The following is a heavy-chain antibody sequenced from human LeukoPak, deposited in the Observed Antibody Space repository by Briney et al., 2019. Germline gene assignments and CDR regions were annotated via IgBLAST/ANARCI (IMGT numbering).Heavy chain of an antibody. CDR2: IWYDGSNR. D-gene: IGHD2-15*01. Sequence: PGRSLRLSCAASGFTFRNHGMHWVRQAPGKGLEWVAVIWYDGSNRYYTDSVRGRFTISRDNSKNTLDLQMNSLSAEDTGVYYCAKGPGLVVVVAATSQYWGQGTLVTVSS. V-gene: IGHV3-33*06. J-gene: IGHJ4*02. CDR3: AKGPGLVVVVAATSQY. CDR1: GFTFRNHG.